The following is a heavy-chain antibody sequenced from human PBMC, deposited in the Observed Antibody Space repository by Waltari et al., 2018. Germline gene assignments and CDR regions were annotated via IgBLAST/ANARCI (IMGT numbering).Heavy chain of an antibody. V-gene: IGHV4-38-2*02. Sequence: QVQLQESGPGLVKPSETLSLTCAVSGYSISSGYYWGWIRQPPGKGREWIGSIYHSGGTDNNPALRSRVTISVDTSKNQFSLKLSSVTAADTAVYYCARDPPAYYYDSSGSTGYFDLWGRGTLVTVSS. J-gene: IGHJ2*01. CDR3: ARDPPAYYYDSSGSTGYFDL. D-gene: IGHD3-22*01. CDR2: IYHSGGT. CDR1: GYSISSGYY.